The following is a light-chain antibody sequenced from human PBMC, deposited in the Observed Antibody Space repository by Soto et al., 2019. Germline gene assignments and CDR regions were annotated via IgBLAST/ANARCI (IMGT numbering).Light chain of an antibody. CDR3: QQYNDWPLT. J-gene: IGKJ1*01. CDR1: QSVNIY. V-gene: IGKV3-15*01. Sequence: EIVLTQSPATLSLSPGERATLSCRASQSVNIYLAWYQQKPGQAPRLLIYGAFTRATGIPAGFSGTGSGTEFTLTISSLQSEDFALYYCQQYNDWPLTFGQGTKVDI. CDR2: GAF.